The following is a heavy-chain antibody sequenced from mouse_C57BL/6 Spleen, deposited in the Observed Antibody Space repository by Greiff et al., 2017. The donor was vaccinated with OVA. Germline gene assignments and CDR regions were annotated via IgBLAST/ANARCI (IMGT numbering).Heavy chain of an antibody. V-gene: IGHV1-9*01. D-gene: IGHD3-2*02. CDR1: GYTFTGYW. J-gene: IGHJ4*01. CDR2: ILPGSGST. Sequence: QVQLQQSGAELMKPGASVKLSCKATGYTFTGYWIEWVKQRPGHGLEWIGEILPGSGSTNYNEKFKGKATFTADTSSNTAYMQLSSLTTEDSAIYYCERRSSGYVSYYYAMDYWGQGTSVTVSS. CDR3: ERRSSGYVSYYYAMDY.